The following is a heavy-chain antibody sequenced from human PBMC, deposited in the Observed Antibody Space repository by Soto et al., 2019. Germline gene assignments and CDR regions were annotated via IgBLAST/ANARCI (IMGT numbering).Heavy chain of an antibody. CDR3: ATSSGSGYRAFDY. J-gene: IGHJ4*02. D-gene: IGHD3-10*01. V-gene: IGHV1-69*02. CDR1: GDTFSFYT. CDR2: VNPILSMS. Sequence: QVQLVQSGAELKKPGSSVKVSCKASGDTFSFYTINWVRQAPGLGLEWLGMVNPILSMSTYSQKFQCRVTMTADNSTSTAYIELHILRSEDTAFYYCATSSGSGYRAFDYWGQGALVTVSS.